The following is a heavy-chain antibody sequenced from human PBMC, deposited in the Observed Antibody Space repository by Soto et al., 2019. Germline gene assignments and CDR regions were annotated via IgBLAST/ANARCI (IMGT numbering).Heavy chain of an antibody. CDR3: ARADEYGIMWLPYW. CDR2: INSDGSTI. J-gene: IGHJ1*01. D-gene: IGHD6-19*01. Sequence: GGSLRLSCAAAGFTFNRFCMHWVRQAPGKGLMWLSRINSDGSTIGYTDSVKGRFTISRDNAKNTLYLQMNSLRAEDTAVYICARADEYGIMWLPYWWGQGTLVTVSS. V-gene: IGHV3-74*01. CDR1: GFTFNRFC.